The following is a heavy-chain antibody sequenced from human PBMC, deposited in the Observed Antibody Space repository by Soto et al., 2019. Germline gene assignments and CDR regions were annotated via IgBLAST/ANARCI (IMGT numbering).Heavy chain of an antibody. V-gene: IGHV3-7*03. D-gene: IGHD3-22*01. CDR3: ARDVDYYDSSGYTDY. CDR2: IKQDGSEK. J-gene: IGHJ4*02. CDR1: GFTFSSYW. Sequence: GGSLRLSCAASGFTFSSYWMSWVRQAPGKGLEWVANIKQDGSEKYYVDSVKGRFTISRDNAKNSLYLQMNSLRAEDTAVYYCARDVDYYDSSGYTDYWGKGTLVTVSS.